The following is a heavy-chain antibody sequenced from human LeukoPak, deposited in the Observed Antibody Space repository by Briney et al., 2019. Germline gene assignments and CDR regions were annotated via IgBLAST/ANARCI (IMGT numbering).Heavy chain of an antibody. CDR3: AKDISLPPYSYGKNFDY. CDR2: ISGSGGST. Sequence: PGGSLRLSCAASGFTFSSYAMSWVRQAPGKGLEWVSAISGSGGSTYYADSVKGRFTISRDNSKNTLYLQMNSLRAEDTAVYYCAKDISLPPYSYGKNFDYWGQGTLVTVSS. D-gene: IGHD5-18*01. V-gene: IGHV3-23*01. J-gene: IGHJ4*02. CDR1: GFTFSSYA.